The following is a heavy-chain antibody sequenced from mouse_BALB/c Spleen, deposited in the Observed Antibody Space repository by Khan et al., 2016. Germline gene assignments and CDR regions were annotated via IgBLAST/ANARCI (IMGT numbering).Heavy chain of an antibody. J-gene: IGHJ3*01. CDR1: GFTFSNYW. CDR2: IRLKSNNYAT. Sequence: VKLEVAGGGLVQPGGSMKLSCVASGFTFSNYWMNWVRQSPEKGLEWVAEIRLKSNNYATHYAESVKGRFTISRDDSKSSVYLQMNNLRAEDTGIYYCTTGFAYWGQGTLVTVSA. CDR3: TTGFAY. V-gene: IGHV6-6*02.